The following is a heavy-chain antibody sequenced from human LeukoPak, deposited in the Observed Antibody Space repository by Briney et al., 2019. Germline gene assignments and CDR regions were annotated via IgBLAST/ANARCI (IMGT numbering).Heavy chain of an antibody. D-gene: IGHD6-13*01. Sequence: SETLSLTCTVSGYSISSGYYWGWIRQPPGKGLEWIGSIYHSGSTYYNPSLKSRVTISVDTSKNQFSLKLSSVSAADTAVYYCARAYSSSWYWNWFDPWGQGTLVAVSS. CDR2: IYHSGST. CDR1: GYSISSGYY. CDR3: ARAYSSSWYWNWFDP. V-gene: IGHV4-38-2*02. J-gene: IGHJ5*02.